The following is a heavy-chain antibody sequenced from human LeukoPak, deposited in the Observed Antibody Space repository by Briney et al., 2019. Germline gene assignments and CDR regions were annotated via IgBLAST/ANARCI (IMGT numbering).Heavy chain of an antibody. CDR1: EFTFSSYW. D-gene: IGHD3-3*01. Sequence: PGGSLRLSCTASEFTFSSYWMSWVRQAPGKGLEWVANIKHDGSEKYYVDSVEGRFTISRDNAKNSLYLQMNNLRAEDTAVYYCARSPTYYDFWSGDEFIDDWGQGTLVTVSS. CDR3: ARSPTYYDFWSGDEFIDD. J-gene: IGHJ4*02. V-gene: IGHV3-7*01. CDR2: IKHDGSEK.